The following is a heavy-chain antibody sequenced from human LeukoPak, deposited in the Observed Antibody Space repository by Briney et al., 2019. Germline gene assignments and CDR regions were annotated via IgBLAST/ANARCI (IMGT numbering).Heavy chain of an antibody. D-gene: IGHD6-19*01. Sequence: SETLSLTCTVSGGSISSSSYYWGWIRQPPGKGLEWIGSIYYSGSTYYNPSLKSRVTISVDTSKNQFSLKLSSVTAADTAVYYCARGGISWQWLVRGPFDYWGQGTLVTVSS. CDR1: GGSISSSSYY. CDR3: ARGGISWQWLVRGPFDY. J-gene: IGHJ4*02. CDR2: IYYSGST. V-gene: IGHV4-39*07.